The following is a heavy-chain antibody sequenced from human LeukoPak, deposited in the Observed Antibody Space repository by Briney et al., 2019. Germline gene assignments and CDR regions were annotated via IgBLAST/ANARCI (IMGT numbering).Heavy chain of an antibody. Sequence: APVKVSCKASGYTFTSYGISWVRQAPGQGLEWMGWISAYNGNTNYAQKLQGRVTMTTDTSTSTAYMELRSLRSDDTAVYYCARGLPWAMVRGGTFDYWGQGTLVTVSS. CDR1: GYTFTSYG. CDR2: ISAYNGNT. CDR3: ARGLPWAMVRGGTFDY. J-gene: IGHJ4*02. D-gene: IGHD3-10*01. V-gene: IGHV1-18*01.